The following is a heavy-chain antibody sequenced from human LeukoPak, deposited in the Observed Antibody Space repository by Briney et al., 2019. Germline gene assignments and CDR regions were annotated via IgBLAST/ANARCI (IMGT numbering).Heavy chain of an antibody. Sequence: ASVKVSCKASGYTFTSYGISWVRQAPGQGLEWMGWISAYNGNTNYAQKLQGRVTMTTDTSTSTAYMELRSLRSDDTAVYYCARMRETVTPDLLDYWGQGTLVAVSS. CDR3: ARMRETVTPDLLDY. CDR1: GYTFTSYG. V-gene: IGHV1-18*01. D-gene: IGHD4-17*01. CDR2: ISAYNGNT. J-gene: IGHJ4*02.